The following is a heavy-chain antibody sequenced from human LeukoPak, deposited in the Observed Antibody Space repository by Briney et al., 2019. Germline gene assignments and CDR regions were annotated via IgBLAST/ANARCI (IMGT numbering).Heavy chain of an antibody. Sequence: GASVNVSCKASGYSFTDYDFSWVRQAPGQGLEWLGWVSIYNDNTNYAREFQDRITMTTDISTSTAYMELKSLTSDDTAVYLCARTGHYQFDSWGQGTLVTVSS. CDR1: GYSFTDYD. D-gene: IGHD3-9*01. V-gene: IGHV1-18*01. CDR3: ARTGHYQFDS. J-gene: IGHJ4*02. CDR2: VSIYNDNT.